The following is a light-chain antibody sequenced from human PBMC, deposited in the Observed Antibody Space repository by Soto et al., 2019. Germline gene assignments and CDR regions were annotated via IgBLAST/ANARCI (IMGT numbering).Light chain of an antibody. V-gene: IGKV3-20*01. CDR3: QQYSSSPQT. CDR2: GAS. Sequence: IVLTQSPGTLSLSPGEGAALSCRASQSLSSNSLAWYQHKPGQAPRLLIYGASSKATGVPDRFYGTGSGTDFTLTISRLEPEDFAVYYCQQYSSSPQTFGQGTKVDIK. CDR1: QSLSSNS. J-gene: IGKJ1*01.